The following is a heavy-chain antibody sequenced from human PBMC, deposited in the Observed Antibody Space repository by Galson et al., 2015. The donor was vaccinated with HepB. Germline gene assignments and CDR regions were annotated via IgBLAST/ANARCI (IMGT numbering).Heavy chain of an antibody. Sequence: SLRLSCAASGFTFSWSAMRWVRQAPGKGPEWVSVISGGGDNTMHAHSVKGRFTISRDDPKNTLYLQMNSLRAEDMAVYYCAKESWSGSYYYGIDVWGQGTAVTVSS. CDR3: AKESWSGSYYYGIDV. D-gene: IGHD3-3*01. J-gene: IGHJ6*01. V-gene: IGHV3-23*01. CDR2: ISGGGDNT. CDR1: GFTFSWSA.